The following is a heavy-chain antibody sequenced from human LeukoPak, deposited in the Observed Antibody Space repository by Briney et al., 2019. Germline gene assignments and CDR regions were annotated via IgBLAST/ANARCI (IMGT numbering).Heavy chain of an antibody. V-gene: IGHV4-4*07. CDR1: GGSISGYY. CDR2: IYTSGST. Sequence: SETLSLTCTVSGGSISGYYWSWIRQPAGKGLEWIGRIYTSGSTNYNPSLKSRVTMSVDTSKNQFSLKLSSVTAADTAVYYCARDVRDGYNYYFQHWGQGTLVTVSS. J-gene: IGHJ1*01. CDR3: ARDVRDGYNYYFQH. D-gene: IGHD5-24*01.